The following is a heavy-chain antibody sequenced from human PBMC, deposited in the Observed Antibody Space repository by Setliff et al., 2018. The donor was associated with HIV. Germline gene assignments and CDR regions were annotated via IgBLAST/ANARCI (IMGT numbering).Heavy chain of an antibody. V-gene: IGHV4-61*09. CDR3: ARDGIAAAWGFDY. CDR2: VYSRGNT. CDR1: GDSFTTTSHS. Sequence: KASETLSLTCDVSGDSFTTTSHSWAWLRQPAGRGLEWIGHVYSRGNTDYNPSLASRVSILMSTSEIQFSLTLNSVTAADTAKYYCARDGIAAAWGFDYWGQGTLVTVSS. D-gene: IGHD6-13*01. J-gene: IGHJ4*02.